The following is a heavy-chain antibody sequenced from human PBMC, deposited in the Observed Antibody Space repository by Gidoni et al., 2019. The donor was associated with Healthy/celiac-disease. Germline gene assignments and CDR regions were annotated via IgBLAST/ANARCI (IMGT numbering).Heavy chain of an antibody. CDR3: ARGNILTGYSPDY. D-gene: IGHD3-9*01. CDR1: GGSISSSNW. J-gene: IGHJ4*02. V-gene: IGHV4-4*02. Sequence: QVQLQESGPGLVKPSGTLSLTCAVSGGSISSSNWWSWVRQPPGKGLEWIGEFYHSGSTNYNPSLKSRVPISVDKSKNQFSLKLSSVTAADTAVYYCARGNILTGYSPDYWGQGTLVTVSS. CDR2: FYHSGST.